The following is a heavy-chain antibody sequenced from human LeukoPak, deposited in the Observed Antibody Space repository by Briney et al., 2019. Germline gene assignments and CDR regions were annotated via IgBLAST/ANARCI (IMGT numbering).Heavy chain of an antibody. J-gene: IGHJ6*03. CDR1: GFTFSSYG. CDR2: ISGSGGST. CDR3: ARVGDRNYYYYYMDV. Sequence: PGGSLRLSCAASGFTFSSYGMSWVRQAPGKGLEWVSAISGSGGSTYYADSVKGRFTISRDNSKNTLYLQMNSLRAEDTAVYYCARVGDRNYYYYYMDVWGKGTTVTVSS. D-gene: IGHD1-26*01. V-gene: IGHV3-23*01.